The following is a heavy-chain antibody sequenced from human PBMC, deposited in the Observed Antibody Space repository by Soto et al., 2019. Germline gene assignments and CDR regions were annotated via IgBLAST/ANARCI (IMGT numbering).Heavy chain of an antibody. V-gene: IGHV1-2*02. CDR1: GDTFTDSS. CDR3: ARDLGGYDLYGPDT. Sequence: GASVKVSCKTSGDTFTDSSMHWVRQAPGQGLEWMGWINLNSDDTNYAEKFRGRVTMTRDTSIITAYMELTRLKSDDTAVYYCARDLGGYDLYGPDTWGQGTLVTVSS. D-gene: IGHD5-12*01. J-gene: IGHJ5*02. CDR2: INLNSDDT.